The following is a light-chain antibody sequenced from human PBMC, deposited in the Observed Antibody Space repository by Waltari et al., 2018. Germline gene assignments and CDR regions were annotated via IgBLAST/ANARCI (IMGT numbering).Light chain of an antibody. CDR2: QDT. CDR1: KLGDKY. Sequence: SYELTQPPSVSVSPGQTASITCSGDKLGDKYACWYQQVPGQSPVLVIYQDTKRPSGIPERFSGSNSGNTATQTISGTQAMDDADYYCQAWDSSTAVFGTGTKVTVL. CDR3: QAWDSSTAV. J-gene: IGLJ1*01. V-gene: IGLV3-1*01.